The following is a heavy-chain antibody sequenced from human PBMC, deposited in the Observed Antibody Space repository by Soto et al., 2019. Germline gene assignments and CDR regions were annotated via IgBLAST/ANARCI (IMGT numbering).Heavy chain of an antibody. V-gene: IGHV4-31*03. Sequence: SETLSLTCTVSGGSISSGGYYWSWIRQHPGKGLEWIGYIFYSGSTYYNPSLKSRVTISVYTSKNQFSLKLSSVTAADTAVYYCASYQQSYAFDIWGQGTMVTVSS. J-gene: IGHJ3*02. D-gene: IGHD2-2*01. CDR2: IFYSGST. CDR3: ASYQQSYAFDI. CDR1: GGSISSGGYY.